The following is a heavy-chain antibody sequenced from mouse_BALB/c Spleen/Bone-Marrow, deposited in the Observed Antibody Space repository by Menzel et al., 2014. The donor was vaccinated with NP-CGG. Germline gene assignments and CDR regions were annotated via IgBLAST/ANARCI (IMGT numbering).Heavy chain of an antibody. Sequence: EVKLQESGPELVKPGASVEMSCKASGYTFTSYVMHWVKQKPGQGLEWIGNINPYNDGTKYNEKFKGKATLTSDKFSSTAYMELGSLTSEDSAVYYCARSLYGFDWYFDVWGAGTTVTVSS. CDR3: ARSLYGFDWYFDV. V-gene: IGHV1-14*01. D-gene: IGHD2-2*01. J-gene: IGHJ1*01. CDR1: GYTFTSYV. CDR2: INPYNDGT.